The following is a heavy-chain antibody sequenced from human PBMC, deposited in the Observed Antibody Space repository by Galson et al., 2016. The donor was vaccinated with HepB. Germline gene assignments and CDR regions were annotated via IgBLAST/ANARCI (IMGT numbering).Heavy chain of an antibody. D-gene: IGHD3-22*01. CDR3: ATLPSTMIDYRNFDY. Sequence: SVKVSCKVSGDTLTELFMHWVRQAPGKGLEWMGGFDPEDGETIYAQKFQGRVTMTEDTSTDTAYMELSSLRCEDTAVYYCATLPSTMIDYRNFDYWGQGTLVTVSS. CDR2: FDPEDGET. J-gene: IGHJ4*02. CDR1: GDTLTELF. V-gene: IGHV1-24*01.